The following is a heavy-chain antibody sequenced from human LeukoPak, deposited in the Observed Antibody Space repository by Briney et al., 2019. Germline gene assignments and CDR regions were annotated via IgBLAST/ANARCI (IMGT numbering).Heavy chain of an antibody. CDR1: GFTFSSYA. Sequence: PGGSLRLSCAASGFTFSSYAMTWVRQAPGKGLEWVSSITSSGATTYYADSVKGRFTISRDISENTLYLQMNSLTAEDSAVYYCAKEFIAGDGHVDCDSWGQGTLVTVSS. J-gene: IGHJ4*02. CDR2: ITSSGATT. CDR3: AKEFIAGDGHVDCDS. V-gene: IGHV3-23*01. D-gene: IGHD5-24*01.